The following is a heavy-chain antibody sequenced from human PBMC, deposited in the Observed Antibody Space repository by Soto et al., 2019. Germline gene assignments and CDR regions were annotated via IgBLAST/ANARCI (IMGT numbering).Heavy chain of an antibody. V-gene: IGHV5-51*01. D-gene: IGHD3-9*01. CDR2: IYPGDSDT. Sequence: RGESLKISCKGSGYSFTSYWIGWVRQMPGKGLGWMGIIYPGDSDTRYSPSFQGQVTISADKSISTAYLQWSSLKASDTAMYYCARSDYDILTGYFNRFDYWGQGTLVTVSS. CDR1: GYSFTSYW. J-gene: IGHJ4*02. CDR3: ARSDYDILTGYFNRFDY.